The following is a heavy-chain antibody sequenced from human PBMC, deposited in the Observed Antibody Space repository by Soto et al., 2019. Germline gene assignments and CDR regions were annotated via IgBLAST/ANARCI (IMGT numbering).Heavy chain of an antibody. CDR1: GFTFSSYA. CDR3: AKGLLGVWFGELLQPSFDY. V-gene: IGHV3-23*01. D-gene: IGHD3-10*01. Sequence: DEQLLESGGGLVQPGGSLRLSCAVSGFTFSSYAMSWVRQEPGKGLEWVSAISASGDSTYYADSVKGRFTISRDNSKNTLYLKMNSLRAEDTAVYYCAKGLLGVWFGELLQPSFDYWGQGTLVTVSS. CDR2: ISASGDST. J-gene: IGHJ4*02.